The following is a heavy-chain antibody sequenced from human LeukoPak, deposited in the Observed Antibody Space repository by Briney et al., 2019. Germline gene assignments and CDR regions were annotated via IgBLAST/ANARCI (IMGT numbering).Heavy chain of an antibody. CDR1: GFTFSSYS. D-gene: IGHD2-21*02. CDR2: ISSSSSYI. V-gene: IGHV3-21*01. Sequence: PGGSLRLSCAASGFTFSSYSMNWVRQAPGKGLEWVSSISSSSSYIYYADSLKGRFTISRDNAKKSLYLQMNSLRAEDTAVYYCARDVYCGGDCSSGYFDYWGQGTLVTVSS. J-gene: IGHJ4*02. CDR3: ARDVYCGGDCSSGYFDY.